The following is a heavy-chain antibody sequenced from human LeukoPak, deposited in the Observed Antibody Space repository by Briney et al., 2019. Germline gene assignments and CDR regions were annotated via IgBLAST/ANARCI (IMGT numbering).Heavy chain of an antibody. J-gene: IGHJ4*02. CDR3: AKSTYGSGSSPHFDY. CDR2: ISYDGSDK. V-gene: IGHV3-30*04. D-gene: IGHD3-10*01. Sequence: GRSLRLSCAASGFTFSSYAMHWVRQAPGKGLEWVAVISYDGSDKYYADSVKGRFTISRDNSNNTLYLQMNSLRLEDAAVYYCAKSTYGSGSSPHFDYWGQGTLVTVSS. CDR1: GFTFSSYA.